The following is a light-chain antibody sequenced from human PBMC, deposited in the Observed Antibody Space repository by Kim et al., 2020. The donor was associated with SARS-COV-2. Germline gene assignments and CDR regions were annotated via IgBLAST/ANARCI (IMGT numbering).Light chain of an antibody. CDR2: DAS. CDR3: QQYGNSPWT. CDR1: QSVINNY. V-gene: IGKV3-20*01. Sequence: SPVDRATLSCRASQSVINNYVAWYQQKPGQAPRLLMYDASTRATDIPDSFSGSGSGTDFTLTISRLEPEDFAVYYCQQYGNSPWTFGQGTKVDIK. J-gene: IGKJ1*01.